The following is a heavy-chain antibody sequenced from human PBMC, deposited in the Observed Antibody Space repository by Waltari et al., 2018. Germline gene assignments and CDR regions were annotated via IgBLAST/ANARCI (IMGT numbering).Heavy chain of an antibody. CDR3: AKAGITLVRDYFDY. Sequence: QVHLVESGGGVVQPGGSLRLSCEVSGFSFSNVAMHWVRQVPGKGLEWGELISYDGRHKFYAESVGGRFTISRDNSKNTVELQMNDLRAEDTAVFYCAKAGITLVRDYFDYWGLGTLVTVSS. D-gene: IGHD3-10*01. CDR1: GFSFSNVA. V-gene: IGHV3-30*18. J-gene: IGHJ4*02. CDR2: ISYDGRHK.